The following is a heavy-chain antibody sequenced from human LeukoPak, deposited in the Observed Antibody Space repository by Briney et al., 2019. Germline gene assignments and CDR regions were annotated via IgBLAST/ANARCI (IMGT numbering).Heavy chain of an antibody. D-gene: IGHD5-24*01. Sequence: SVKVSCKASGGTFSSYATSWVRQAPGQGLEWMGGIIPIFHTANYAQKFQGRVTITADDSTSTAYMELSSLRSEDTAVYYCARNLGSRDGYNPPNLFDNWGQGTLVTVSS. V-gene: IGHV1-69*01. CDR3: ARNLGSRDGYNPPNLFDN. CDR1: GGTFSSYA. CDR2: IIPIFHTA. J-gene: IGHJ4*02.